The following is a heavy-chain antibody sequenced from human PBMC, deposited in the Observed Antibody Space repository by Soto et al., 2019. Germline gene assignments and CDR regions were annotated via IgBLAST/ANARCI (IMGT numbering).Heavy chain of an antibody. CDR2: IYSGGST. Sequence: GGSLRLSCAASGFTVSSNYMSWVRQAPGKGLEWVSVIYSGGSTYYADSVKGRFTISRDNSKNTLYLQMNSLRAEDTAVYYCARGGTDYGDPGASYYYGMDVWGQGTTVTVSS. J-gene: IGHJ6*02. V-gene: IGHV3-53*01. CDR3: ARGGTDYGDPGASYYYGMDV. CDR1: GFTVSSNY. D-gene: IGHD4-17*01.